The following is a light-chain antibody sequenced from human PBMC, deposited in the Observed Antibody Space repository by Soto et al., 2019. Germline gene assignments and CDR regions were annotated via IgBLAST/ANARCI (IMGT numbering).Light chain of an antibody. V-gene: IGKV2-28*01. Sequence: DIVLTQSPLSLAVTPGEPASISCRSSQSLLHSDGYNYLDWYLQKPGQSPQLLICLGSSRASGDPDRFSGSGSGTDFTLKISRVEAEDVGVFYCLQALQTPPWTFGQGTKVDIK. CDR1: QSLLHSDGYNY. CDR3: LQALQTPPWT. J-gene: IGKJ1*01. CDR2: LGS.